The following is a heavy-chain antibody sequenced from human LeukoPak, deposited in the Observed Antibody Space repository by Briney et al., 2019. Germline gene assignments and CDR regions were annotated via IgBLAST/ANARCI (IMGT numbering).Heavy chain of an antibody. Sequence: ASVKVSCKASGYTFTDDYIHWVRQAPGQGLEWMGWINVNSGGTNYAQKLQDRLTMTTDTSTSTAYMELRSLRSDDTAVYYCARVGYYYGSGNYLDYWDQGTLVTVSS. J-gene: IGHJ4*02. V-gene: IGHV1-2*02. CDR2: INVNSGGT. CDR1: GYTFTDDY. D-gene: IGHD3-10*01. CDR3: ARVGYYYGSGNYLDY.